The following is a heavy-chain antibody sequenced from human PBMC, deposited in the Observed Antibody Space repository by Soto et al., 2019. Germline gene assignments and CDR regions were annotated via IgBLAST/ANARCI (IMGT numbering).Heavy chain of an antibody. Sequence: GGSLRLSCAASGFTFSSYSMSWVRKAPGKGLEWVSAISGSGGSTYYADSVKGRFAISRDNSKNTLYLQMNSLRAEDTAVYYCAKDLYGYCSSTSCFSYYYYYMDVWGKGTTVTVSS. D-gene: IGHD2-2*01. CDR3: AKDLYGYCSSTSCFSYYYYYMDV. CDR1: GFTFSSYS. CDR2: ISGSGGST. V-gene: IGHV3-23*01. J-gene: IGHJ6*03.